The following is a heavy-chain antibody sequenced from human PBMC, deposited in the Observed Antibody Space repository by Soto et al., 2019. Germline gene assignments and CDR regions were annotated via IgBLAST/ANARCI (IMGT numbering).Heavy chain of an antibody. V-gene: IGHV3-21*01. Sequence: EVQLVESGGGLVKPGGSLRLSCAASGFTFSSYSMNWVRQAPGKGLEWVSSISSSSSYIDYADSVKGRFTISRDNANNSLYLKMNSLRAEDTAVYYCASPTPPDYWGQGTLVTVSS. J-gene: IGHJ4*02. CDR2: ISSSSSYI. CDR3: ASPTPPDY. CDR1: GFTFSSYS.